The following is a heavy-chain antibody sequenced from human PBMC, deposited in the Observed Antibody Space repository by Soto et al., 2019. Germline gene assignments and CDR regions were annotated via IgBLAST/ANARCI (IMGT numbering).Heavy chain of an antibody. J-gene: IGHJ5*02. CDR2: IYYSGST. D-gene: IGHD3-10*01. CDR3: AREKYYYCSGSYRQHNRFDP. CDR1: GGSISSYY. Sequence: PSETLSLTCTVSGGSISSYYWSWIRQPPGKGLEWIGYIYYSGSTNYNPSLKSRVTISVDTSKNQFSLKLSSVTAADTAVYYCAREKYYYCSGSYRQHNRFDPSAQRNLVTVSS. V-gene: IGHV4-59*01.